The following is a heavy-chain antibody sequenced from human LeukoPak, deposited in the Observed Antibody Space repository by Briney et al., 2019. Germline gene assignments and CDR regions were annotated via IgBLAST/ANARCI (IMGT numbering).Heavy chain of an antibody. D-gene: IGHD2-15*01. V-gene: IGHV3-66*03. CDR2: IRGSGET. CDR1: GFSVRNYY. Sequence: PGGSLRLSCAVSGFSVRNYYMNWVRQAPGMGLEWVSLIRGSGETFYADSVKGRFTISRDDSKNTVYLQVNSLRVEDTAVYFCARDGGLNTNFDYWGQGTLVTVSS. J-gene: IGHJ4*02. CDR3: ARDGGLNTNFDY.